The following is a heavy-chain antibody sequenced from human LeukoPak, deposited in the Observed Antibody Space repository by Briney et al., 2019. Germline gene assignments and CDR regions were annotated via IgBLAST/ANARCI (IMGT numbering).Heavy chain of an antibody. CDR1: GGSFSVYY. J-gene: IGHJ4*02. D-gene: IGHD1-14*01. CDR3: ARRRYTRYYFDY. V-gene: IGHV4-34*01. Sequence: SETLSLTCAVYGGSFSVYYWGWIRQAPGKGLEWIGEINHSGGTNYNPSLESRVIISVDTSRKQFNLRLNSVTAADTAVYYCARRRYTRYYFDYWGQGTLVTVSS. CDR2: INHSGGT.